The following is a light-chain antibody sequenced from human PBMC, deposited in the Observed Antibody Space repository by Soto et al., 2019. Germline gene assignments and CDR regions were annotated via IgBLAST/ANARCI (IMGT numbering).Light chain of an antibody. CDR3: QQANSFPFT. CDR1: QGISGW. CDR2: GAS. Sequence: DIQMTQSQFPVLASVGDRVTITCRGSQGISGWLPGYQQKPGKAPRFLIFGASSLQSGVPSRFSGSGSGTDFTLTISSLQPEDFATYYCQQANSFPFTFGPGTKVDIK. J-gene: IGKJ3*01. V-gene: IGKV1-12*01.